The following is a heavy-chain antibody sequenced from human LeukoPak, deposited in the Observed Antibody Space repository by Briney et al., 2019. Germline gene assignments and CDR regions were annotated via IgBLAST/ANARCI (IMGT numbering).Heavy chain of an antibody. V-gene: IGHV3-7*01. CDR2: IKQDGCET. D-gene: IGHD2-2*01. J-gene: IGHJ5*02. CDR1: RFTFTHFW. CDR3: AGSLPGSRCSSISCYPSWCDP. Sequence: GGSLRLLCGACRFTFTHFWMSWVRQAPVEALEWVANIKQDGCETYYVDSVKGRFTISRDNAKNSLFPQMNSLRAEDTAVYYCAGSLPGSRCSSISCYPSWCDPWGQGTLVTVSS.